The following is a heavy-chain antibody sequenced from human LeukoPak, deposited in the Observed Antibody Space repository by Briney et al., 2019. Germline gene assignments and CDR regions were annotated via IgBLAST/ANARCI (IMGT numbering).Heavy chain of an antibody. CDR2: ISSSGSTI. V-gene: IGHV3-48*03. CDR3: ARDIPGGLGDSSGSDY. Sequence: PGGSLRLSCAASGFTFSSYEMNWVRQAPGKGLEWVSYISSSGSTIYYADSGKGRFTISRDNAKNSLYLQMNSLRAEDTAVYYCARDIPGGLGDSSGSDYWGQGTLVTVSS. J-gene: IGHJ4*02. CDR1: GFTFSSYE. D-gene: IGHD3-22*01.